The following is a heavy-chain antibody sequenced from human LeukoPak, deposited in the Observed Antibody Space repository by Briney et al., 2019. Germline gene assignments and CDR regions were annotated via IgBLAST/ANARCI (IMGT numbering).Heavy chain of an antibody. Sequence: GGSLRLSCAASGFTFSSYGTHWVRQAPGKGLEWVAVISYDGSNKYYADSVKGRFTISRDNSKNTLYPQMNSLKTEDTAVYYCTTVASAGTWYYYGMDVWGQGTTVTVSS. CDR1: GFTFSSYG. J-gene: IGHJ6*02. V-gene: IGHV3-30*03. CDR2: ISYDGSNK. CDR3: TTVASAGTWYYYGMDV. D-gene: IGHD6-13*01.